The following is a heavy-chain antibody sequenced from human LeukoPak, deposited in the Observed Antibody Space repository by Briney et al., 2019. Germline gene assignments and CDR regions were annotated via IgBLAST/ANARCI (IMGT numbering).Heavy chain of an antibody. CDR3: ARLPAAIPSYYYYYYMDV. D-gene: IGHD2-2*02. J-gene: IGHJ6*03. CDR1: GFTFDDSG. Sequence: GGSLRLSCAASGFTFDDSGMSWVRQAPGKGLEWVSGINWNGGSTGYADSVKGRFTISRDNAKNSLYLQMNSLRAEDTALYYCARLPAAIPSYYYYYYMDVWGKGTTVTVSS. V-gene: IGHV3-20*04. CDR2: INWNGGST.